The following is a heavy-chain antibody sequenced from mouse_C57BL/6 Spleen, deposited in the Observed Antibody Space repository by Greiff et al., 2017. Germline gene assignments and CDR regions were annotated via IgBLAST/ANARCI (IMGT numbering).Heavy chain of an antibody. J-gene: IGHJ2*01. D-gene: IGHD1-1*01. V-gene: IGHV1-62-2*01. Sequence: QVQLQQSGAELVKPGASVKLSCKASGYTFTEYTIHWVKQRSGQGLEWIGWFYPGSGSIKYNEKFKDKATLTADKSSSTVYMELSRLTSEDSAVYFCARHEDLYYYGSSYPDFDYWGQGTTLTVSS. CDR2: FYPGSGSI. CDR1: GYTFTEYT. CDR3: ARHEDLYYYGSSYPDFDY.